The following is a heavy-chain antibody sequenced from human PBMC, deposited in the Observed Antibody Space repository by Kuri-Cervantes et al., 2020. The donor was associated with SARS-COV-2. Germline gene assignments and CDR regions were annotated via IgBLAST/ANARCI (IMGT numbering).Heavy chain of an antibody. CDR2: ISGSGGST. Sequence: GGSLRLSCAASGFTFSSYAMSWVRQAPGKGLEWVSAISGSGGSTYYADSVKGRFTISRDNSKNTLYLQMNSLRAEDTAVYYCARERRSSSWYDRYGMDVWGQGTTVTVSS. CDR1: GFTFSSYA. D-gene: IGHD6-13*01. CDR3: ARERRSSSWYDRYGMDV. V-gene: IGHV3-23*01. J-gene: IGHJ6*02.